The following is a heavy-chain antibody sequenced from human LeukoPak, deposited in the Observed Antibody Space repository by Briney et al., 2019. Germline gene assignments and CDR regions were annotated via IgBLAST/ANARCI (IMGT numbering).Heavy chain of an antibody. CDR3: ARGRGSYSDGRYNWFDP. CDR1: GGSVSNDSYY. Sequence: TSETLSLTCTVSGGSVSNDSYYWSWIRQPPGKGLEWIGNIYYSGSTNYNPSLKSRVTISVDTSKNQFSLKLNSVTAADTAVYYCARGRGSYSDGRYNWFDPWGQGTLVTVSS. D-gene: IGHD1-26*01. J-gene: IGHJ5*02. CDR2: IYYSGST. V-gene: IGHV4-61*01.